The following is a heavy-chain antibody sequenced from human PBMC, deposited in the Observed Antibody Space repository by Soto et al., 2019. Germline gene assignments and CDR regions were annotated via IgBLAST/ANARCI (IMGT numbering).Heavy chain of an antibody. CDR2: IYHSGST. CDR3: ARDRAGIVGATLGWFDP. V-gene: IGHV4-4*02. CDR1: GGSISSSNW. Sequence: QVQLQESGPGLVKPSGTLSLTCAVSGGSISSSNWWSWVRQPPGKGLEWIGEIYHSGSTNYNPSLKGRVTISVDKSKNQFSLKLSSVTAADTAVYYCARDRAGIVGATLGWFDPWGQGTLVTVSS. D-gene: IGHD1-26*01. J-gene: IGHJ5*02.